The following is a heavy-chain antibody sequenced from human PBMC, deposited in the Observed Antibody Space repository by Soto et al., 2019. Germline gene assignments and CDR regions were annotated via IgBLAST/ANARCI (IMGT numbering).Heavy chain of an antibody. CDR3: ARGLGYDSTDYYYAY. J-gene: IGHJ4*02. CDR1: GGSFNRHT. D-gene: IGHD3-22*01. Sequence: QVQLVQSGAEVRKPGSSVRVSCKASGGSFNRHTISWVRQAPGQGLEWLGGIIPIFGTANHAQKFEGRVTIMADESTSTVYVELSRLRSDDTAIYYGARGLGYDSTDYYYAYWGQGTLVIVSS. V-gene: IGHV1-69*01. CDR2: IIPIFGTA.